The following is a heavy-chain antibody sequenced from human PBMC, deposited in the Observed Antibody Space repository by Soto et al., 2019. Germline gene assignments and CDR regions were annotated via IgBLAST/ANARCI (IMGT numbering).Heavy chain of an antibody. CDR1: GGTFSSYA. CDR2: IIPIFGTA. CDR3: ARGGVGGSGSLPFDY. D-gene: IGHD3-10*01. J-gene: IGHJ4*02. Sequence: SVKVSCKASGGTFSSYAISWVRQAPGQGLEWMGGIIPIFGTANYAQKFQGRVTITADESTSTAYMELSSLRSEDTAVYYCARGGVGGSGSLPFDYWGQGTLVTVSS. V-gene: IGHV1-69*13.